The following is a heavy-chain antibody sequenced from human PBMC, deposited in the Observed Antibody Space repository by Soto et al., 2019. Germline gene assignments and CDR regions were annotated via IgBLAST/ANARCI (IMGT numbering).Heavy chain of an antibody. CDR1: GFTFSIYA. CDR2: ISTNGGST. D-gene: IGHD6-13*01. J-gene: IGHJ1*01. V-gene: IGHV3-64D*06. CDR3: AREFLSLSSSWREYFQH. Sequence: GGSLRLSCSASGFTFSIYAMHWVRQAPGKGLEYVSSISTNGGSTDYADSVKGRFTISRDNSKNTVYLQMSSLRVEDTAVYYCAREFLSLSSSWREYFQHWGQGTLVPVSS.